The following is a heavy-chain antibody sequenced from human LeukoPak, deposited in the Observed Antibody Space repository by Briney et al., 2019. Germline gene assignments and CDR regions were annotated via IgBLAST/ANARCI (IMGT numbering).Heavy chain of an antibody. V-gene: IGHV3-66*01. D-gene: IGHD6-13*01. CDR2: IYSGGST. J-gene: IGHJ4*02. CDR3: ARGGPAAGRFDY. CDR1: GVTVSSNY. Sequence: GGSLRLSCAASGVTVSSNYMSWGRRAPGNGLEWVSVIYSGGSTYYADSVKGRFTISRDNSKNTLYLQMNSLRAEDTAVYYCARGGPAAGRFDYWGQGTLVTVSS.